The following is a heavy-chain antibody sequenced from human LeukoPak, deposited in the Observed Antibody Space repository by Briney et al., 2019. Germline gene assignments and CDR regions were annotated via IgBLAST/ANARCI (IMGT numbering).Heavy chain of an antibody. CDR3: ARDRCTAKYCSSTSWWGYGMDV. CDR1: GGSISRYY. V-gene: IGHV4-59*01. Sequence: PSETLSLTCTLSGGSISRYYWSWIRQPPGKGLEWIGYIYYSGSPNYNPSLKSRVTMSVDTSKNQFSLKLSSVTAADTAVYYCARDRCTAKYCSSTSWWGYGMDVWGQGATVTVSS. J-gene: IGHJ6*02. D-gene: IGHD2-2*01. CDR2: IYYSGSP.